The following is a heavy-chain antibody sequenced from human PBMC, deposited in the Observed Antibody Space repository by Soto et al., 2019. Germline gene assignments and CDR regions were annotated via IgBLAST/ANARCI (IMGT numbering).Heavy chain of an antibody. V-gene: IGHV4-30-4*01. CDR1: GGSISSGDYF. Sequence: QVQLQESGPGLVKPSQTLSLTCTVSGGSISSGDYFWSWSRQSPGKGPEWIGYISSIGSTYYNPSLKSRVSVSRDTSKHQSSLKLSSVTTTDTAVYYCARGLVIRPYYYHGMDVWGQGTTVTVSS. J-gene: IGHJ6*02. D-gene: IGHD3-9*01. CDR3: ARGLVIRPYYYHGMDV. CDR2: ISSIGST.